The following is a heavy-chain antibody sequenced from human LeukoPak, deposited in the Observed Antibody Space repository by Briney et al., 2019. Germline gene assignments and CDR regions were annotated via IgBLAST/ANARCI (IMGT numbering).Heavy chain of an antibody. Sequence: GASVKVSCKASGGTFSSYAISWVRQAPGQGLEWMGRIIPILGIANYAQKFQGRVTITADKSTSTAYMELSSLRSKDTAVYYCASYEYSSGWNDAFDIWGQGTMVTVSS. J-gene: IGHJ3*02. CDR2: IIPILGIA. CDR3: ASYEYSSGWNDAFDI. D-gene: IGHD6-19*01. CDR1: GGTFSSYA. V-gene: IGHV1-69*04.